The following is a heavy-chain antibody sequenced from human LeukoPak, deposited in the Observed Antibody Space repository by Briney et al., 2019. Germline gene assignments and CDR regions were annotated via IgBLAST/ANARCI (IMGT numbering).Heavy chain of an antibody. Sequence: GGSLRLSCAASGFTFSSYYMSWVRQAPGKGLEWVANINQDGGARYYVDSVKGRFTISRDNAKNSLYLQMNSLRDEDTGEYYCAIWMGGWGSWGKGTLVTVSS. CDR3: AIWMGGWGS. J-gene: IGHJ5*02. CDR2: INQDGGAR. V-gene: IGHV3-7*01. D-gene: IGHD7-27*01. CDR1: GFTFSSYY.